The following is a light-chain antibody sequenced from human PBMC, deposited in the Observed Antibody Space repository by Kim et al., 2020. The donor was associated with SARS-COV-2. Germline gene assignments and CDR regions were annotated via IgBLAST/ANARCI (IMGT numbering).Light chain of an antibody. Sequence: GHTVPISSSGSTSNIGQNYVSCYQQFPGTAPKLLIYDNNKRHSGIPDRFSGSKSVPSATLGITGLQTGDEADYYCGTWDSSLNGLVFGGGTQLTVL. CDR1: TSNIGQNY. V-gene: IGLV1-51*01. CDR2: DNN. J-gene: IGLJ2*01. CDR3: GTWDSSLNGLV.